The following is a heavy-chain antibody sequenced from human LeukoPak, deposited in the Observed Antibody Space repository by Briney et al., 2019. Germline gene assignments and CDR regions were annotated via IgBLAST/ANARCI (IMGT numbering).Heavy chain of an antibody. CDR3: AVSGYYDSSGHKFDY. CDR1: GYTFTSYG. J-gene: IGHJ4*02. CDR2: ISAYNGNT. V-gene: IGHV1-18*01. D-gene: IGHD3-22*01. Sequence: ASVKVSCKASGYTFTSYGISWVRQAPGQGLEWMGWISAYNGNTNYAQKLQGRVTMTTDTSTSTAYMELRSLRSDDTAVYYCAVSGYYDSSGHKFDYWGQGTLVTVSS.